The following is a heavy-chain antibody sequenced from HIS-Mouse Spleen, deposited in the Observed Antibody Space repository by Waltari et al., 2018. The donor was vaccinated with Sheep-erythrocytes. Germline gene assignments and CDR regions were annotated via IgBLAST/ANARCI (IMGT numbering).Heavy chain of an antibody. V-gene: IGHV4-39*07. D-gene: IGHD6-6*01. Sequence: QLQLQESGPGLVKPSETLSLTCTVSGGSISSSSYYWGWIRQPPGKGLEWIGGIYYSGGTYYNPSLTSRVTISVDTSKNQFALKLSSVTAADMAVYYCARVSVAARFDYWGQGTLVTVSS. CDR1: GGSISSSSYY. CDR3: ARVSVAARFDY. J-gene: IGHJ4*02. CDR2: IYYSGGT.